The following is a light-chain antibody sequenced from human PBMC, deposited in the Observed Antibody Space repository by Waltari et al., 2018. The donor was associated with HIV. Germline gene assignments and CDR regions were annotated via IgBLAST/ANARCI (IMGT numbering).Light chain of an antibody. J-gene: IGLJ2*01. Sequence: SYELTQPPSVSVSPGQTAIITCSGDKLGHKSVPWYQQRPGQSPLLVIYQDNKRPSGIPERFSGSNSGNTATLTIRGTQAMDEADYYCQAWDSTSYVVFGGGTKLTVL. CDR2: QDN. V-gene: IGLV3-1*01. CDR3: QAWDSTSYVV. CDR1: KLGHKS.